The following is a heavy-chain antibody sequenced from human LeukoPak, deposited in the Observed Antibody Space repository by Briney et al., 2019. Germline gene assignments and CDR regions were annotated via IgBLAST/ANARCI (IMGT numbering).Heavy chain of an antibody. CDR3: ARLYSSGGSCYDY. J-gene: IGHJ4*02. D-gene: IGHD2-15*01. CDR1: GFTFSSYS. CDR2: ISSSSSYI. V-gene: IGHV3-21*01. Sequence: PGGSLRLSCAASGFTFSSYSMNWVRQAPGKGLEWVSSISSSSSYIYYADSVKGRSTISRDNAKNSLYLQMNSLRAEDTAVYYCARLYSSGGSCYDYWGQGTLVTVSS.